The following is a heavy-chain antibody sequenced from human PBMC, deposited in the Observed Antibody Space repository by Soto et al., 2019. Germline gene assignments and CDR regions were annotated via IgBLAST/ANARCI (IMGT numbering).Heavy chain of an antibody. CDR2: ITSSSSYI. CDR3: VRARSTDSRPDY. CDR1: GFTFTLYS. Sequence: GGSLRLSCAASGFTFTLYSMIWVRQAPGKGLEWVASITSSSSYIYYEDSLKGRFTISRDNAKNSLFLQLDSLRAEDTAVYFCVRARSTDSRPDYWGQGTLVTVSS. J-gene: IGHJ4*02. V-gene: IGHV3-21*01. D-gene: IGHD3-22*01.